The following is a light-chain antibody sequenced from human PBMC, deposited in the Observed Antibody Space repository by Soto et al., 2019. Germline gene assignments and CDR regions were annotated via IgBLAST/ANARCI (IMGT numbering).Light chain of an antibody. V-gene: IGLV2-11*01. CDR3: CSDAGSHTLL. J-gene: IGLJ2*01. CDR2: DVN. Sequence: QSALTQPRSVSGSPGQSVAISCTGTSSDVGASKYVSWYQQHPGKAPRLIIYDVNERPSGVPDRFSASKSGNTASLTISGLQAEDEADYRCCSDAGSHTLLFGGGTQLTVL. CDR1: SSDVGASKY.